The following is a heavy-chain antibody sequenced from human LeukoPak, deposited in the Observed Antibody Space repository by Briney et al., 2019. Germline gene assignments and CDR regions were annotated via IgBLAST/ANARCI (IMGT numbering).Heavy chain of an antibody. CDR2: IYYSGST. CDR1: GGSISSSSYY. Sequence: SETLSLTCTVSGGSISSSSYYWGWIRQPPGKGLEWIGSIYYSGSTYYNPSLKSRVTISVDTSKNQFSLKLSSVTAADTAVYYCARDGSLLWFGEGMDVWGQGTTVTVSS. D-gene: IGHD3-10*01. J-gene: IGHJ6*02. CDR3: ARDGSLLWFGEGMDV. V-gene: IGHV4-39*07.